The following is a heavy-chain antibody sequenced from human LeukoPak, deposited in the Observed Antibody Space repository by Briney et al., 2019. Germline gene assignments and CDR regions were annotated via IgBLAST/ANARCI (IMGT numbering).Heavy chain of an antibody. Sequence: GGSLRLSCAASGFTLSDYPMTWVRQAPGKGLQWVSLFNRGSLDTYYADSVRGRFTVSRDNDKNTLYLQMNSLRAEDTAVYYCARRGYESSGPKYYFDHWGQGILVTVSS. CDR2: FNRGSLDT. V-gene: IGHV3-23*01. CDR1: GFTLSDYP. D-gene: IGHD3-22*01. J-gene: IGHJ4*02. CDR3: ARRGYESSGPKYYFDH.